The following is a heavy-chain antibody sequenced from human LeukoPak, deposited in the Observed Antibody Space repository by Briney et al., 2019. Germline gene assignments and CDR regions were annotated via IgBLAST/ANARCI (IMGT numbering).Heavy chain of an antibody. V-gene: IGHV1-18*01. J-gene: IGHJ4*02. D-gene: IGHD1-26*01. CDR3: ARVQRAYSGSYSDY. Sequence: ASVKVSCKASGYTFTSYGISWVRQAPGQGLEWMGWISAHNGNTNYAQKLQGRVTMTTDTSTSTAYMELRSLRSDDTAVYYCARVQRAYSGSYSDYWGQGTLVTVSS. CDR1: GYTFTSYG. CDR2: ISAHNGNT.